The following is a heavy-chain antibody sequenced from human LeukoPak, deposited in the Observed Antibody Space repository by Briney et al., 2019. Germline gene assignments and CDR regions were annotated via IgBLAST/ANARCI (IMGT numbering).Heavy chain of an antibody. D-gene: IGHD2-8*02. CDR2: IYYSGST. J-gene: IGHJ4*02. CDR3: ARTGLAQEVDY. V-gene: IGHV4-39*01. CDR1: GGSISSSSYY. Sequence: SETLSLTCTVSGGSISSSSYYWGWIRHPPGKGLEWIGSIYYSGSTYYNSSLKSRVTISVDTSKNQFSLKLSSVSAADTAVYYCARTGLAQEVDYWGQGTLVTVSS.